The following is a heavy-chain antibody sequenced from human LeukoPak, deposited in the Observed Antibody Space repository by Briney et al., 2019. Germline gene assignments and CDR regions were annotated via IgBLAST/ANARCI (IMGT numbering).Heavy chain of an antibody. CDR1: GYTFTGYY. Sequence: GASVKVSCKASGYTFTGYYVHWVRQVPGQGLEWMGWINPNSSATNFPQKFQGRVTLTRDTSITTAYMELSRLRSDDTAVHYCARVLKDGYNNGNFQHWGQGTLVTVSS. CDR3: ARVLKDGYNNGNFQH. D-gene: IGHD5-24*01. J-gene: IGHJ1*01. CDR2: INPNSSAT. V-gene: IGHV1-2*02.